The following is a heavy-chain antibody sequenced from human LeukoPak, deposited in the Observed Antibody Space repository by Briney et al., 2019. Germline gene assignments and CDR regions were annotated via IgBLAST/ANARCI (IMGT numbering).Heavy chain of an antibody. V-gene: IGHV1-69*10. Sequence: ASVKVSCKASGGTFNDYALNWVRQAPGQGLEWMGAFIPILGAANSTQKFQGRLTITADISTNTVYMELSSLRSEDTAVYYCASLAYDYVWGSYRYIDYWGQGTLVTVSS. CDR3: ASLAYDYVWGSYRYIDY. CDR2: FIPILGAA. D-gene: IGHD3-16*02. CDR1: GGTFNDYA. J-gene: IGHJ4*02.